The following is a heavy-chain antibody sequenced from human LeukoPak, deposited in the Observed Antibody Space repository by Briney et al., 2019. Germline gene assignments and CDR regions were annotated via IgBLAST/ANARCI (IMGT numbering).Heavy chain of an antibody. J-gene: IGHJ5*02. Sequence: ASVKVSCKASGYTFTSYDINWVRQATGQGLEWMGWINAGNGNTKYSQKFQGRVTITRDTSASTAYMELSSLRSEDTAVYYCAREGSTNYDFWSGLNWFDPWGQGTLVTVSS. V-gene: IGHV1-3*01. CDR2: INAGNGNT. CDR3: AREGSTNYDFWSGLNWFDP. CDR1: GYTFTSYD. D-gene: IGHD3-3*01.